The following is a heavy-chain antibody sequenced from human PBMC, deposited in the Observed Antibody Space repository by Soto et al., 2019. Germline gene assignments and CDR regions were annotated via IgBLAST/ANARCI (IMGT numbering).Heavy chain of an antibody. CDR2: IIPIFGTA. CDR1: GYTFTSYG. Sequence: ASVKVSCKASGYTFTSYGISWVRQAPGQGLEWMGWIIPIFGTANYAQKLQGRVTMTTDTSTSTAYMELSSLRSDDTAVYYCARGVGWEPLDYWGQGTLVTVSS. CDR3: ARGVGWEPLDY. D-gene: IGHD1-26*01. V-gene: IGHV1-18*01. J-gene: IGHJ4*02.